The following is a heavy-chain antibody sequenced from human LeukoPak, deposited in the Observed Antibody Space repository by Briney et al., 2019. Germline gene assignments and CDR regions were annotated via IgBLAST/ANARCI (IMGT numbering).Heavy chain of an antibody. Sequence: PSETLSLTCTVSGGSISSSSYYWGWIRQPPGKGLEWIGSIYYSGSTYYNPSLKGRVTISVGTSKNQFSLKLSSVTAADTAVYYCARRPGIAVAEYYFDYWGQGTLVTVSS. V-gene: IGHV4-39*01. CDR1: GGSISSSSYY. J-gene: IGHJ4*02. CDR2: IYYSGST. D-gene: IGHD6-19*01. CDR3: ARRPGIAVAEYYFDY.